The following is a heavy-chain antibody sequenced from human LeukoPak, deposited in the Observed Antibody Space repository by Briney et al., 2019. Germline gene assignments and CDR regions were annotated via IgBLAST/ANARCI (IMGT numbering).Heavy chain of an antibody. J-gene: IGHJ4*02. D-gene: IGHD3-3*01. CDR1: GGSTSSANYY. CDR2: IYYSEST. Sequence: SETLSLTCTVSGGSTSSANYYWSWIRQPPGKGLEWIGYIYYSESTSYNPSLKSRLIILIDTSKNQFSLHLSSLTAADTAVYYCARVGDFWSGNLPYFDYWGQGALVTISS. CDR3: ARVGDFWSGNLPYFDY. V-gene: IGHV4-30-4*08.